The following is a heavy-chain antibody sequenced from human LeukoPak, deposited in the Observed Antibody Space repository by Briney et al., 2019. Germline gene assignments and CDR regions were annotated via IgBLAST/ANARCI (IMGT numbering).Heavy chain of an antibody. J-gene: IGHJ3*02. Sequence: SETLSLTCTVSGGSISSYYWSWIRQPAGKGLEWIGRIYTSGSTNYNPSLKSRVTMSVDTSKNQFSLKLSSVTAADTAVYYCARRMKVAAKGDAFDIWGQGTKVTVSS. CDR3: ARRMKVAAKGDAFDI. D-gene: IGHD2-15*01. V-gene: IGHV4-4*07. CDR1: GGSISSYY. CDR2: IYTSGST.